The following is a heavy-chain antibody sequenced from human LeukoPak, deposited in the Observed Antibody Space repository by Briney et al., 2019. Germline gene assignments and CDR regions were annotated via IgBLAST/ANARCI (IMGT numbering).Heavy chain of an antibody. V-gene: IGHV4-4*07. CDR2: IYTSGST. D-gene: IGHD2-2*01. J-gene: IGHJ6*03. CDR3: ARGLKVVVPAAFISYYYYYMDV. CDR1: GGSISSYY. Sequence: SETLSLTCTVSGGSISSYYWSWIRQPAGKGLEWIGRIYTSGSTNYNPSLKSRVTMSVDTSKNQFSLKLSSVTAADTAVYYCARGLKVVVPAAFISYYYYYMDVWGKGTTVTVSS.